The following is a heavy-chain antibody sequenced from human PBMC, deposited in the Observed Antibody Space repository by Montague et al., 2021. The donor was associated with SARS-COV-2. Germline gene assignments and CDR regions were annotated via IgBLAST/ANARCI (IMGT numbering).Heavy chain of an antibody. CDR2: IYYSGST. J-gene: IGHJ6*03. V-gene: IGHV4-59*01. Sequence: SETLSLTCTVSGGSISSYYWSWIRQPPGKGLECIGDIYYSGSTNYNPSLKSRVTISVDTSKNQFSLKLSSVTAADTAVYYCARASRTVLDWLVHYRGSYYYDMDVWGKGTTVTVSS. D-gene: IGHD3-9*01. CDR1: GGSISSYY. CDR3: ARASRTVLDWLVHYRGSYYYDMDV.